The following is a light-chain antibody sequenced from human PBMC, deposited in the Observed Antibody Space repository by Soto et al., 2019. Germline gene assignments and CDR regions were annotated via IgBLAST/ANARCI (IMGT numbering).Light chain of an antibody. J-gene: IGKJ2*01. CDR1: QSVDSY. CDR2: DSS. CDR3: QQRSSWPPRFT. Sequence: EIVLTQSPATLSLSPGERATLSCRASQSVDSYLAWYQQKPGQPPRLLIYDSSNRATGIPARFSGSGSGTDFTLNISSLAPEDFAVYYCQQRSSWPPRFTFGQGTKLEIK. V-gene: IGKV3-11*01.